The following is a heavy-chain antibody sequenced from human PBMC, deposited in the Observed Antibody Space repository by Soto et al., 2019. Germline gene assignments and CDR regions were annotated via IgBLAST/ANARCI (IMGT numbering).Heavy chain of an antibody. CDR1: GYTFTSYG. D-gene: IGHD3-10*01. CDR2: ISAHNGNT. J-gene: IGHJ4*02. Sequence: QVHLVQSGAEVKKPGASVKVSCKGSGYTFTSYGITWVRQAPGQGLEWMGWISAHNGNTDYAQKLQVRVTVTRDTXXXXXXXXXRXXXXXXXAVYYCARGRYGDYWGQGALVTVSS. CDR3: ARGRYGDY. V-gene: IGHV1-18*01.